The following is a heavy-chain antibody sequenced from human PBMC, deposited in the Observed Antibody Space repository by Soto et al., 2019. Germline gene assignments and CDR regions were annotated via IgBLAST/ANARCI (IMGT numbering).Heavy chain of an antibody. CDR3: ARDSSGWPTFDP. CDR1: GGTFSSYT. CDR2: IIPILGIA. J-gene: IGHJ5*02. Sequence: ASVKVSCKASGGTFSSYTISWVRQAPGQGLEWMGRIIPILGIANYAQKFQGRVTITADKSTSTAYMELSSLRSEDTAVYYCARDSSGWPTFDPWGQGTLVTVSS. V-gene: IGHV1-69*04. D-gene: IGHD6-19*01.